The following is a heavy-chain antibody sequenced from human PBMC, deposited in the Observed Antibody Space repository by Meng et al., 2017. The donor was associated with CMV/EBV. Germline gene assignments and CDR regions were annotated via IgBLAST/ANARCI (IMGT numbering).Heavy chain of an antibody. CDR1: GYTFTSYD. D-gene: IGHD2-2*02. CDR2: MNPNSGNT. V-gene: IGHV1-8*01. J-gene: IGHJ6*02. Sequence: ASVKVSCKASGYTFTSYDINWVRQATGQGLEWMGWMNPNSGNTGYAQKFQGRVTMTRNTSISTAYMELSSLRSEDTAVYYCARGYCSSTSCYTRYYYGMDVWGQGTTVTVSS. CDR3: ARGYCSSTSCYTRYYYGMDV.